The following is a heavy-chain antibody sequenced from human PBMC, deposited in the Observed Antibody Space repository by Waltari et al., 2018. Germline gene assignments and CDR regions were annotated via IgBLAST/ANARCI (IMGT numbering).Heavy chain of an antibody. Sequence: QVHLVHSGAEVKTPCTSVRVTCNASGGTFSSYAISRVRPAPGQGLEWMGRNIPIIGTANYAQKFQGRVTITADKSTSTAYMELSSLRSEDTAVYYCAGLVGATTGPFDYWGQGTLVTVSS. CDR1: GGTFSSYA. CDR2: NIPIIGTA. J-gene: IGHJ4*02. CDR3: AGLVGATTGPFDY. D-gene: IGHD1-26*01. V-gene: IGHV1-69*04.